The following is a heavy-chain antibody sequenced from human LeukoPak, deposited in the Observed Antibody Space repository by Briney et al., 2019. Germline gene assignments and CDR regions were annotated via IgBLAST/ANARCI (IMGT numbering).Heavy chain of an antibody. D-gene: IGHD6-13*01. CDR1: GDSISSYY. CDR2: IYTSGRT. V-gene: IGHV4-4*07. CDR3: ARLINKPIAATGTGPFDH. Sequence: PSETLSLTCTVSGDSISSYYWSWIRQPAGKGLEWIGRIYTSGRTNYNPSLKSRVSMSVDTSKNQFSLRLKSVTAADTAVYYCARLINKPIAATGTGPFDHWGQGTLVTVSS. J-gene: IGHJ4*02.